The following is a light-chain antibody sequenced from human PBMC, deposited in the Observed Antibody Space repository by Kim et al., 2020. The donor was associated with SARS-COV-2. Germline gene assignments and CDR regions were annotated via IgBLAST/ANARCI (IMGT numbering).Light chain of an antibody. Sequence: DIGMTQSQATLSVSPGERATLSCRASQSVRTKLASYQQKPGQAPRLLIYGASTRATGIPARFSGSGSGTDFTLTISSLQSEDFAVYFCQQYDNWPPITFGQGTRLEIK. CDR2: GAS. J-gene: IGKJ5*01. CDR1: QSVRTK. CDR3: QQYDNWPPIT. V-gene: IGKV3D-15*01.